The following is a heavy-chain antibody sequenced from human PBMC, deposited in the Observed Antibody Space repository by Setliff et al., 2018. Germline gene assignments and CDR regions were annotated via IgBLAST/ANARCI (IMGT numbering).Heavy chain of an antibody. CDR2: ISPYSGNA. V-gene: IGHV1-18*01. CDR3: SRLVRYCTRSSCQRLSGDDY. CDR1: GYTFTRYY. J-gene: IGHJ4*02. D-gene: IGHD2-2*01. Sequence: GASVKVSCKTSGYTFTRYYIHWVRQAPGQGLEWVGWISPYSGNAYYAPKFQGRVIMTTDTSTTTAYMDLRSLRPDDTAIYFCSRLVRYCTRSSCQRLSGDDYWGQGTLVTVS.